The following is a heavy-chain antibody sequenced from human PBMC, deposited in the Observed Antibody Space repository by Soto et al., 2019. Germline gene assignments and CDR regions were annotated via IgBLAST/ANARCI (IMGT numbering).Heavy chain of an antibody. V-gene: IGHV3-9*01. CDR1: RFTFGDYA. Sequence: GGSLRRSCAASRFTFGDYAIHWVRQVPGRGLEWVSGVSWTNISFGYADSVKGRFTISRDNAQNSLYLQMNSLRREDTAFYYCAKDRNTAMVTGDFDYWGQGTLVTVSS. D-gene: IGHD5-18*01. CDR2: VSWTNISF. J-gene: IGHJ4*01. CDR3: AKDRNTAMVTGDFDY.